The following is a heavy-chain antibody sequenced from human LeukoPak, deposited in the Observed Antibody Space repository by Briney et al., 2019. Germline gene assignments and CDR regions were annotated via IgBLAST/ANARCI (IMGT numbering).Heavy chain of an antibody. J-gene: IGHJ4*02. CDR1: GGSFSGYY. CDR3: ARDHIVVVPAAENGFDY. Sequence: PSETLSLTCAVYGGSFSGYYWSWIRQPPGKGLEWIGEINHSGSTNYNPSLKSRVTISVDTSKNQFSLKLSSVNAADTAVYYCARDHIVVVPAAENGFDYWGQGTLVTVSS. D-gene: IGHD2-2*01. V-gene: IGHV4-34*01. CDR2: INHSGST.